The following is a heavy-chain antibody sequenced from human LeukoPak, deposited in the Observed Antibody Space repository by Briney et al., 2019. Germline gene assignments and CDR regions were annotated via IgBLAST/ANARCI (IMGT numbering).Heavy chain of an antibody. D-gene: IGHD6-19*01. CDR2: IKEDGSEK. V-gene: IGHV3-7*05. CDR1: GFTFSSYA. Sequence: GGSLRLSCAASGFTFSSYAMSWVRQAPGKGLEWVANIKEDGSEKYYVDSVEGRFTISRDNAKNSLYLQMNSLRAEDTAVYYCASQFWWAAVAGTALDCWGQGSLVTVSS. CDR3: ASQFWWAAVAGTALDC. J-gene: IGHJ4*02.